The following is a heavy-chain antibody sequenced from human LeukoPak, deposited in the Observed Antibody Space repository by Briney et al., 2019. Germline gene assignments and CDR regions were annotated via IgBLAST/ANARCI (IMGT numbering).Heavy chain of an antibody. Sequence: ASVKVSCKASGYTFIIYGISWVRQAPGQGLEWVGRISANNGNTIYAQKLQGRVTMTADTSTSTAYMELRSLRSDDTAVYYCARDLDNRNDLYYLDWWGQGTLVTVSS. D-gene: IGHD1-20*01. CDR2: ISANNGNT. V-gene: IGHV1-18*01. CDR3: ARDLDNRNDLYYLDW. CDR1: GYTFIIYG. J-gene: IGHJ4*02.